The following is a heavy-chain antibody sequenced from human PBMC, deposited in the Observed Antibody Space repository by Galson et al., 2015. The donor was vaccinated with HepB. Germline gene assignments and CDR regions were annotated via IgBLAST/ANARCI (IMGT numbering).Heavy chain of an antibody. J-gene: IGHJ6*03. CDR1: GYTFTAYY. CDR2: INPNSGYT. Sequence: SVKVSCKASGYTFTAYYINWVRQAPGQGLEWMGWINPNSGYTNYAQNFQGRVTMTRDTSISTAYMELSRLTSDDTPIYYCARKFRALENYYYYMAVWGGGSTVTVSS. V-gene: IGHV1-2*02. CDR3: ARKFRALENYYYYMAV.